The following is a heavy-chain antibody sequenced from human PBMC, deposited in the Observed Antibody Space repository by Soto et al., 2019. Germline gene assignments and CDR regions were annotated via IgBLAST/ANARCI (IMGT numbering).Heavy chain of an antibody. CDR3: SSVVRFCSSPSCRGRNWCDP. CDR1: GGSISSGDYY. D-gene: IGHD2-2*01. Sequence: QVQLQESGPGLVEPSQTLSLTCSVSGGSISSGDYYWSWIRQPPGKGLEWIGYMFYVGATYYNPSLKSRVTLSVERSKNQFSLKLSSVTAADTAVDHCSSVVRFCSSPSCRGRNWCDPWGQGTLVTVTS. J-gene: IGHJ5*02. V-gene: IGHV4-30-4*01. CDR2: MFYVGAT.